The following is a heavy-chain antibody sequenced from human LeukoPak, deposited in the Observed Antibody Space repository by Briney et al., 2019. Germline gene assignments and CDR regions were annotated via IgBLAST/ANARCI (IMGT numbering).Heavy chain of an antibody. V-gene: IGHV5-51*01. J-gene: IGHJ4*02. CDR1: GYRFTSYW. CDR3: ARRQGCSSTSCAPDS. Sequence: GESRKISCKASGYRFTSYWIGWVRQMPGKGLEWMGVIHPGEYERRYSPSFQGQVTMSADKSINTAYLQWSSLKASDTAMYYCARRQGCSSTSCAPDSWGQGTLVTVSS. CDR2: IHPGEYER. D-gene: IGHD2-2*01.